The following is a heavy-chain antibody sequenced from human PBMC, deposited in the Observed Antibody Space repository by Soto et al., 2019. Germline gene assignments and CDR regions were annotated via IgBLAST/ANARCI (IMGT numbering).Heavy chain of an antibody. CDR1: GDSISRYY. D-gene: IGHD3-10*01. V-gene: IGHV4-59*01. CDR2: IYYSGET. Sequence: QVQLQESGPGLVMPSETLSLTCTVSGDSISRYYWSWIRLSPGKGLEWIGYIYYSGETNYNPSVKSRVTISVDRTKNQFSLKLSSVTAADTAVYYCARDQGGEFLKGSGMDVWGQGTTVTVSS. J-gene: IGHJ6*02. CDR3: ARDQGGEFLKGSGMDV.